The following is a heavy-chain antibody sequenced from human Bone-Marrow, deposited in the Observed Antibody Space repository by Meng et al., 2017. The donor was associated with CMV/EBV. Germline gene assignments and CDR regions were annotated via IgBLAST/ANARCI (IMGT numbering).Heavy chain of an antibody. Sequence: QLQLQESGPGLVKPSETLSLTCTVSGGSISSNSFYWGWIRQPPGKGLEWIGSINYSGSTYYNPSLKSRVTISVDTSKNQFSLKLISVTAADTAVYYCARGCRGTAANWFDPWGQGTLVTVSS. CDR1: GGSISSNSFY. J-gene: IGHJ5*02. CDR3: ARGCRGTAANWFDP. D-gene: IGHD1-1*01. V-gene: IGHV4-39*01. CDR2: INYSGST.